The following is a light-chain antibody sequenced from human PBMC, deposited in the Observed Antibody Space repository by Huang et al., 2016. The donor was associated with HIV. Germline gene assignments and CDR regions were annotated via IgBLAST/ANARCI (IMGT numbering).Light chain of an antibody. CDR1: ESVSST. CDR2: GAS. J-gene: IGKJ2*01. V-gene: IGKV3-15*01. CDR3: QQYYERPPYT. Sequence: EMVMTQSPATLSVSPGERATLSCRASESVSSTLAWYQQKPGQAPRLLIYGASTRATGVPARFSGSGSGTEFTLTISSLQSEDFAIYYCQQYYERPPYTFGQGTKLEIK.